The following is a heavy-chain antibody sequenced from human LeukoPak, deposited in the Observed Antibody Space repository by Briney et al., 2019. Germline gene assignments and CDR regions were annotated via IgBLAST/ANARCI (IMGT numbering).Heavy chain of an antibody. CDR1: GYTFTSYY. D-gene: IGHD3-22*01. CDR3: ARDWRYYDSSGSAIGYFDL. Sequence: ASVKVSCKASGYTFTSYYMHWVRQAPGQGLEWMGIINPSGGSTSYAQKFQGRVTMTRDTSTSTVYMELSSLRSEDTAVYYCARDWRYYDSSGSAIGYFDLWGRGTLVTVSS. J-gene: IGHJ2*01. CDR2: INPSGGST. V-gene: IGHV1-46*01.